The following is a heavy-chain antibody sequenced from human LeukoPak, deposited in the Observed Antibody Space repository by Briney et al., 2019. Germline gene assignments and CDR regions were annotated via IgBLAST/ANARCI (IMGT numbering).Heavy chain of an antibody. V-gene: IGHV5-51*01. J-gene: IGHJ4*02. Sequence: GESLKISCSGFGYSFTTNWIGRVRQMPGKGLEWMGIIYPGDSDTRYSPSFLGQVTISVDNSISTVYLQWSSLKASDSAMYYCARYGLGSFPVDYWGQGTLVTVSS. CDR2: IYPGDSDT. CDR3: ARYGLGSFPVDY. D-gene: IGHD3-10*01. CDR1: GYSFTTNW.